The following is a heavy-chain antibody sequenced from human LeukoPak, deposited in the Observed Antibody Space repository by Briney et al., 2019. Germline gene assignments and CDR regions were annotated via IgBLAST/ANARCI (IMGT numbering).Heavy chain of an antibody. J-gene: IGHJ4*02. CDR3: ATGYDSSGFVFDY. V-gene: IGHV1-24*01. CDR2: FDPEDGET. Sequence: ASVKVSCKASGYTFTSYDINWVRQAPGKGLEWMGGFDPEDGETIYAQKFQGRVTMTEDTSTDTAYMELSSLRSEDTAVYYCATGYDSSGFVFDYWGQGTLVTVSS. D-gene: IGHD3-22*01. CDR1: GYTFTSYD.